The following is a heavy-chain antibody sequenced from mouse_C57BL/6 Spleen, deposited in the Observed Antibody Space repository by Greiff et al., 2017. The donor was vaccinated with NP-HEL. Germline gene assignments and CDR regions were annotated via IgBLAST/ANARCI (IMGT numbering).Heavy chain of an antibody. CDR3: ARRNVFDY. CDR1: GYTFTSYW. Sequence: QVQLKQPGAELVKPGASVKLSCKASGYTFTSYWMQWVKQRPGQGLEWIGEIDPSDSYTNYNQKFKGKATLTVDTSSSTAYMQLSSLTSEDSAVYYCARRNVFDYWGQGTTLTVSS. CDR2: IDPSDSYT. V-gene: IGHV1-50*01. J-gene: IGHJ2*01.